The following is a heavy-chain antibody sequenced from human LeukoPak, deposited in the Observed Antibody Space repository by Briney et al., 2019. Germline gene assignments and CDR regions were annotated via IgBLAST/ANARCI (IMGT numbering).Heavy chain of an antibody. CDR2: IIPIFGTA. CDR3: ARETPLDDSSSWYPHWFDP. D-gene: IGHD6-13*01. J-gene: IGHJ5*02. V-gene: IGHV1-69*05. CDR1: GGTFTSYA. Sequence: SVKVSCKASGGTFTSYAISWVRQAHGHGLEWMGGIIPIFGTANYAQKFQGRVTITTDESTSTAYMELSSLRSEDTAVYYCARETPLDDSSSWYPHWFDPWGQGTLVTVSS.